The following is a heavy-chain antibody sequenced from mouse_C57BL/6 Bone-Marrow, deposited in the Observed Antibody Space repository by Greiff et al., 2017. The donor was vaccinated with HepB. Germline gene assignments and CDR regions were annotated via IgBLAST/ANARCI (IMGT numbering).Heavy chain of an antibody. J-gene: IGHJ3*01. V-gene: IGHV14-3*01. Sequence: VQLQQSVAELVRPGASVKLSCTASGFNIKNTYMDWVKQRPEQGLEWIGRIDPANGNTKYAPKFQGKATITADTSSNTAYLQLSSLTSEDTAIYYCAREGPYYGNAWFAYWGQGTLVTVSA. CDR3: AREGPYYGNAWFAY. CDR1: GFNIKNTY. D-gene: IGHD2-1*01. CDR2: IDPANGNT.